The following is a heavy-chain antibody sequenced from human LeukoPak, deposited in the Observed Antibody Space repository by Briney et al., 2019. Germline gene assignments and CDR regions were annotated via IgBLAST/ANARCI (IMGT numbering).Heavy chain of an antibody. CDR1: GGSFSGYY. J-gene: IGHJ4*02. D-gene: IGHD6-19*01. V-gene: IGHV4-34*01. CDR2: INHSGST. CDR3: ARQVDHPVAGTLDD. Sequence: SETLSLTCAVYGGSFSGYYWSWIRQPPGKGLEWIGEINHSGSTNYNPSLKSRVTISVDTSKNQFSLKLSSVTAADTAVYYCARQVDHPVAGTLDDWGQGALVTVSS.